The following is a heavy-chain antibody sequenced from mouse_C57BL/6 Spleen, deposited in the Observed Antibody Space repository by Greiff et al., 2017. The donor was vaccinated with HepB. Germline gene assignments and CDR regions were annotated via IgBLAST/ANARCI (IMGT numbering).Heavy chain of an antibody. CDR1: GFSLTSYG. J-gene: IGHJ4*01. CDR3: ARVLYYDYDGAMDY. D-gene: IGHD2-4*01. Sequence: VQRVESGPGLVQPSQSLSITCTVSGFSLTSYGVHWVRQSPGKGLEWLGVIWSGGSTDYNAAFISRLSISKDNSKSQVFFKMNSLQADDTAIYYCARVLYYDYDGAMDYWGQGTSVTVSS. CDR2: IWSGGST. V-gene: IGHV2-2*01.